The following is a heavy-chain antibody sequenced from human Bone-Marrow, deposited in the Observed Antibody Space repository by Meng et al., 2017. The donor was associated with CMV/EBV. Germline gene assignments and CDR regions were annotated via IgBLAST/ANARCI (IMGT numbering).Heavy chain of an antibody. CDR2: ISSSGSTI. CDR3: ARNIRGITIFGVVTHFDD. Sequence: GESLKISCAASGFTFSDYYMSWIRQAPGKGLEWVSYISSSGSTIYYADSVKGRFTISRDNAKNSLYLQMNSLRAEDTAVYYCARNIRGITIFGVVTHFDDWGQGTLVTVSS. CDR1: GFTFSDYY. D-gene: IGHD3-3*01. V-gene: IGHV3-11*04. J-gene: IGHJ4*02.